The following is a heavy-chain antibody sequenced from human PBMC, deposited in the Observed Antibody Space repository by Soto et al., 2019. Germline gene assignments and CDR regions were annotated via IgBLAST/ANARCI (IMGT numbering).Heavy chain of an antibody. CDR3: ARATTVVTPKRYYFEY. J-gene: IGHJ4*02. CDR2: INPSGGST. D-gene: IGHD4-17*01. Sequence: ASVKVSCKASGYTFTSYYMHWVRQAPGQGLEWMGIINPSGGSTSYAQKFQGRVTMTRDTSTSTVYMELSSLRSEDTAVYYCARATTVVTPKRYYFEYWGQGTLVTVSS. V-gene: IGHV1-46*01. CDR1: GYTFTSYY.